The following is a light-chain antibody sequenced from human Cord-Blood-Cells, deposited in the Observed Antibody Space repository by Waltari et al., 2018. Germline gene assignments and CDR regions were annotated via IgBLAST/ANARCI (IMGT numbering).Light chain of an antibody. V-gene: IGKV3-11*01. CDR1: QSVSSY. J-gene: IGKJ4*01. CDR3: QQRSNWPPLT. CDR2: DAS. Sequence: EIVLTQSPATLSLSPRERATLPCRASQSVSSYLAWYQQKPGQAPRLLIYDASNRATGIPARFSGSGSGTDFTLTISSLEPEDFAVYYCQQRSNWPPLTFGGGTKVEIK.